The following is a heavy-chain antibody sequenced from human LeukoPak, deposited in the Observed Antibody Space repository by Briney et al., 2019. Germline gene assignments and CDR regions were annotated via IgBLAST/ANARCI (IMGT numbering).Heavy chain of an antibody. V-gene: IGHV3-23*01. CDR3: AKGRSTGPVVVGEFDY. D-gene: IGHD2-21*01. CDR1: GFTFSSYA. CDR2: ISGTGGRT. Sequence: PGGSLRLSCAASGFTFSSYAMSWVRQAPGKGLEWVSAISGTGGRTYYADSVKGRFTISRDNSKNTLYLQMYSLRAEDTAVYYCAKGRSTGPVVVGEFDYWGQGTLVTVSS. J-gene: IGHJ4*02.